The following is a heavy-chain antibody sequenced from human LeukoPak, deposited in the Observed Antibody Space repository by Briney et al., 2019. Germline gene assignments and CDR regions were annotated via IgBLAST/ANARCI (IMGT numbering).Heavy chain of an antibody. Sequence: GGSLRLSCAASGFTFSSYTMNRVRQAPGKGLEGVSSISSSRKYIHYADSLQGRFTISRDNADNSLYLQMNSLRAEDTAVYYCARVATRADWGQGTLVTVSS. D-gene: IGHD1-1*01. CDR3: ARVATRAD. CDR1: GFTFSSYT. J-gene: IGHJ4*02. CDR2: ISSSRKYI. V-gene: IGHV3-21*01.